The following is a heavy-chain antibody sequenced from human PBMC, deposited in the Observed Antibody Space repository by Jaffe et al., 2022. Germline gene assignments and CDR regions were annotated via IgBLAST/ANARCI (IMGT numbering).Heavy chain of an antibody. D-gene: IGHD3-10*01. J-gene: IGHJ4*02. CDR2: INHDGSEQ. V-gene: IGHV3-7*05. Sequence: EVQLVESGGGVVQPGESLTLSCAASGFTFTTYWMGWVRQAPEKGLEWVANINHDGSEQYYVDSVRGRFTISRDNTRSSLYLQMNSLRAEDTALYYCARRDASGADAGYWGQGTLVTVSS. CDR1: GFTFTTYW. CDR3: ARRDASGADAGY.